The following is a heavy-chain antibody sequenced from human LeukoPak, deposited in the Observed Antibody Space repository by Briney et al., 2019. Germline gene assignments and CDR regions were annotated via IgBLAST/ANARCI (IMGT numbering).Heavy chain of an antibody. J-gene: IGHJ4*02. CDR1: GFTFSSYS. V-gene: IGHV3-48*02. D-gene: IGHD1-26*01. CDR3: ARDRVGATFFDY. Sequence: PGGSLRLSCAASGFTFSSYSINRVRQAPGKGLEWVSYISSSSSPIYYADSVKGRFTISRDNAKNSLYLQMNSLRDEDTAVYYCARDRVGATFFDYWGQGTLVTVSS. CDR2: ISSSSSPI.